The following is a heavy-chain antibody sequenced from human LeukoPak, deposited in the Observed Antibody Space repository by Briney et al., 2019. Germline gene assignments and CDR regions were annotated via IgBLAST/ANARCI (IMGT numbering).Heavy chain of an antibody. J-gene: IGHJ3*02. D-gene: IGHD3-10*01. V-gene: IGHV3-11*01. CDR2: ISSSGSTI. CDR3: ARETPKYASGSHDAFDI. Sequence: GGSLRLSCAASGFTFSDYYMSWIRQAPGKGLEWVSYISSSGSTIYYADSVKGRFTISRDNAKNSLYLQMNSLRAEDTAVYYCARETPKYASGSHDAFDIWGQGTMVTVSS. CDR1: GFTFSDYY.